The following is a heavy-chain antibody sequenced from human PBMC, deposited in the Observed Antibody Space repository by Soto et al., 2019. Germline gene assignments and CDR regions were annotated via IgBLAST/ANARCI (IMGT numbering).Heavy chain of an antibody. D-gene: IGHD4-4*01. V-gene: IGHV1-2*04. CDR2: INPNSGGT. J-gene: IGHJ6*02. CDR1: GYTFTGYY. Sequence: ASVKVSCKASGYTFTGYYMHWVRQAPGQGLEWMGWINPNSGGTNYAQKFQGWVTMTRDTSISTAYMELGRLRSDDTAVYYCARDQAYRTGKDVWGQGTTVTVSS. CDR3: ARDQAYRTGKDV.